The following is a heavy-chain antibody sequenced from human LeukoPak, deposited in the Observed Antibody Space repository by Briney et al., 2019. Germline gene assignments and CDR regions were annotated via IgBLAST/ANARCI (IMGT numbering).Heavy chain of an antibody. J-gene: IGHJ2*01. D-gene: IGHD4-23*01. CDR1: GGSISSYY. Sequence: SETLPLTCTVSGGSISSYYWSWIRQPPGKGLEWIGYIYTSGSTNYNPSLKSRVTISVDTSKNQFSLKLSSVTAADTAVYYCAGTDDYGGTSGYFDLWGRGTLVTVSS. V-gene: IGHV4-4*09. CDR2: IYTSGST. CDR3: AGTDDYGGTSGYFDL.